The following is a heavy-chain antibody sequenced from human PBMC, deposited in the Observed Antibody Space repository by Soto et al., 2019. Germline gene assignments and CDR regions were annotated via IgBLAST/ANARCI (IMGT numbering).Heavy chain of an antibody. CDR1: GFSIINAKLG. J-gene: IGHJ4*02. Sequence: QVTLKESGPVLVKPTETLTLTCTVSGFSIINAKLGVSWIRQTPGKALEWLGNIFLNDEKSYRTSLKSRLTISKETSKRQVVLTMTKMEPVDTGTYHCALTSRIAVAGIRYFDYWGQGSLVTVSS. CDR3: ALTSRIAVAGIRYFDY. D-gene: IGHD6-19*01. CDR2: IFLNDEK. V-gene: IGHV2-26*01.